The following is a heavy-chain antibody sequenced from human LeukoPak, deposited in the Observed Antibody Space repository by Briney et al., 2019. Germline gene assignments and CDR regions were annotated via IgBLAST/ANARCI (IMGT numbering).Heavy chain of an antibody. CDR3: ARGHYGLDV. CDR1: GFTFSDWY. V-gene: IGHV3-11*01. Sequence: GGSLRLSCAASGFTFSDWYMSWNRQAPGKGLEWVSYIDMSGRTIYYADSVKGRFTISRDNARNPLYLQMSSLRAEDTAVYYCARGHYGLDVWGQGTTVTVSS. J-gene: IGHJ6*02. CDR2: IDMSGRTI.